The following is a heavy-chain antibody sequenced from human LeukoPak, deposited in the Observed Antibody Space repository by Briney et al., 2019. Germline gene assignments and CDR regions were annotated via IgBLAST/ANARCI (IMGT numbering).Heavy chain of an antibody. Sequence: ASVKVSCKASGGTFSSYAISWVRQAPGQGLEWMGRIIPILGIANYAQKFQGRVTITADKSTSTAYMELSSLRSEDTAAYYCARGRMHGDYDHWGQGTLVTVSS. D-gene: IGHD4-17*01. CDR2: IIPILGIA. J-gene: IGHJ4*02. CDR1: GGTFSSYA. CDR3: ARGRMHGDYDH. V-gene: IGHV1-69*04.